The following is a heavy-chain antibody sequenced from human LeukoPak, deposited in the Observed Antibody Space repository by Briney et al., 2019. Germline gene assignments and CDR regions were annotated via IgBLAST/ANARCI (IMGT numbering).Heavy chain of an antibody. Sequence: KPSETLSLTCAVYGGSFSGYYWSWIRQPPGKGLEWIGEINHSGSTNYNPSLKSRVTISVDTSKNQFSLKLSSVTAADTAVYYCARVPAGVAVAQSYYYYGMDVWGQGTTVTVSS. V-gene: IGHV4-34*01. CDR2: INHSGST. CDR3: ARVPAGVAVAQSYYYYGMDV. D-gene: IGHD6-19*01. CDR1: GGSFSGYY. J-gene: IGHJ6*02.